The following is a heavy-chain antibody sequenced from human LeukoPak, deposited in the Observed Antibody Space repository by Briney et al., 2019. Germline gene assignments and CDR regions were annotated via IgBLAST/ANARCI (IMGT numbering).Heavy chain of an antibody. Sequence: PGDSDTRYSPSFQGQVTISADKSISTAYLQWSSLKASDTAMYYCARHSAPRDPTRGYMDVWGKGTTVTVSS. CDR3: ARHSAPRDPTRGYMDV. CDR2: PGDSDT. V-gene: IGHV5-51*01. J-gene: IGHJ6*03. D-gene: IGHD1-1*01.